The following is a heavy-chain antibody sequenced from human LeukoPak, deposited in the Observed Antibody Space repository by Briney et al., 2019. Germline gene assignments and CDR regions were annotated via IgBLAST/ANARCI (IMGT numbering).Heavy chain of an antibody. D-gene: IGHD3-16*01. Sequence: SVKVSCKASGGTFSSYAISWVRQAPGQGLEWMGGIIPIFGTANYAQKFQGRVTITTDESTSTAYMELSSLRSEDTAVYYCASHFGDYYYMDVWGKGTTVTVSS. CDR1: GGTFSSYA. J-gene: IGHJ6*03. V-gene: IGHV1-69*05. CDR3: ASHFGDYYYMDV. CDR2: IIPIFGTA.